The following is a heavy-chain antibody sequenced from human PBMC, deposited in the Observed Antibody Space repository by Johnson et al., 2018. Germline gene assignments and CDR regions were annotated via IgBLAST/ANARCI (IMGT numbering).Heavy chain of an antibody. CDR3: ARDAVTTLPLLYYYYYMDV. D-gene: IGHD4-17*01. J-gene: IGHJ6*03. CDR2: IWYDGSNK. V-gene: IGHV3-33*08. CDR1: GFTFSSYG. Sequence: QVQLVQSGGGLVKPGGSLRLSCAASGFTFSSYGMHWVRQAPGKGLEWVAVIWYDGSNKYYADSVKGRFTISRDNSKNTLYLQMNSLRAEDTAVYYCARDAVTTLPLLYYYYYMDVWGKGTTVTVSS.